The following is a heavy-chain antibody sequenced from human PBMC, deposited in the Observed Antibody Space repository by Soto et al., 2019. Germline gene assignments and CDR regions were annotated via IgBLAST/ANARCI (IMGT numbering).Heavy chain of an antibody. D-gene: IGHD2-21*01. J-gene: IGHJ6*02. CDR3: AASCVACGGFNYYGMDV. CDR1: GGSISIGGYY. CDR2: IYYSGTT. V-gene: IGHV4-31*03. Sequence: SETLSLTSTISGGSISIGGYYWYWIRQHPGKGLEWIGYIYYSGTTYYNPSLKSRVTISVDTSKNQFSLKLSSVTAADTAVYYCAASCVACGGFNYYGMDVWGQGTTVT.